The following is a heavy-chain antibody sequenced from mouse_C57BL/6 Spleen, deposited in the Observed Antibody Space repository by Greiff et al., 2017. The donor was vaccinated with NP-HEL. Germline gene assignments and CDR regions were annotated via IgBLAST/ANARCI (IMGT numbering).Heavy chain of an antibody. V-gene: IGHV5-6*01. CDR1: GSSFSSYG. CDR3: ARHLDRYYSIDY. CDR2: ISSGGSYT. D-gene: IGHD2-3*01. J-gene: IGHJ2*01. Sequence: EVHLVESGGDLVKPGGSLKLSCAASGSSFSSYGMSWVRPTPDKRLEWVATISSGGSYTYYPDSVKGRFTLSRDNAKNTLYLQMSSMRSEDTAMYYCARHLDRYYSIDYWGQGTTLTVSS.